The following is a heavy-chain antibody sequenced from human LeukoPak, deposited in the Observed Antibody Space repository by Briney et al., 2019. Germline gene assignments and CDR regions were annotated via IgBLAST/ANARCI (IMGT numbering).Heavy chain of an antibody. CDR3: AKDTGILEWFGELSNFDY. CDR2: ISESGAGT. CDR1: GITLSSYA. V-gene: IGHV3-23*01. J-gene: IGHJ4*02. Sequence: PGGSLRLSCAASGITLSSYAMDWVRQAPGKGLEWVSSISESGAGTYYADSVKGRSTISRDNSKNTLYLQMNSLRAEDTAVYYCAKDTGILEWFGELSNFDYWGQGTLVTVSS. D-gene: IGHD3-10*01.